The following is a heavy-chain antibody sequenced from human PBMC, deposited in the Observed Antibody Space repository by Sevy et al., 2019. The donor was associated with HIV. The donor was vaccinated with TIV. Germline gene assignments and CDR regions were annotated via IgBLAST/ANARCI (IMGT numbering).Heavy chain of an antibody. Sequence: GGSLRLSCAASGFTFSSYSMNWVRQAPGKGLEWVSSISSSSSYIYYADSVKGRFTISRDNAKNSLYLQMNSLRAEETAVYYCARSRDNHNWFDPWGQGTLVTVSS. CDR2: ISSSSSYI. V-gene: IGHV3-21*01. CDR1: GFTFSSYS. D-gene: IGHD1-20*01. J-gene: IGHJ5*02. CDR3: ARSRDNHNWFDP.